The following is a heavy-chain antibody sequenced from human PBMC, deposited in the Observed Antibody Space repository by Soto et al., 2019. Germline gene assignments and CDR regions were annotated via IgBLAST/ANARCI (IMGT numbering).Heavy chain of an antibody. V-gene: IGHV3-30*03. Sequence: QVQLVESGGGVVQPGMSLRLSCAASGYIFSDYGMHWVRQAAGKGLEWVALISYDGNNRHYAESVKGRFTISRDNSKNTLYVQMNSLRAEDTAMYYCARDRLRAGAGTRGFLDSWGQGALVTVSS. CDR3: ARDRLRAGAGTRGFLDS. CDR2: ISYDGNNR. D-gene: IGHD6-19*01. J-gene: IGHJ4*02. CDR1: GYIFSDYG.